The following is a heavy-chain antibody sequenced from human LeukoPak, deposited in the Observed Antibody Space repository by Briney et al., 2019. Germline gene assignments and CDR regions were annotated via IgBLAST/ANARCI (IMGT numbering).Heavy chain of an antibody. Sequence: SGTLSLTCAVSGVSISSSEWWIWVRQPPGQGLEWIGEIHRAGRTGYNPSLKSRVTISMDYSKNQFSLKLTSVTAADTAIYYCGKTDIYFNPIDYWGPGSLVTVSS. CDR2: IHRAGRT. CDR1: GVSISSSEW. CDR3: GKTDIYFNPIDY. D-gene: IGHD3-9*01. J-gene: IGHJ4*02. V-gene: IGHV4-4*02.